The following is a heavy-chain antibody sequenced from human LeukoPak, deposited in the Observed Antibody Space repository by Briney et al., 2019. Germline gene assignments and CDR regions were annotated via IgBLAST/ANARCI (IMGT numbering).Heavy chain of an antibody. Sequence: SETLSLTCTVSGGSISSYYWSWIRQPLGKGLEWIGYIYYSGSTNYNPSLKSRVTISVDTSKNQFSLKLSSVTAADTAVYYCARAGWFGELLDYWGQGTLVTVSS. V-gene: IGHV4-59*01. D-gene: IGHD3-10*01. J-gene: IGHJ4*02. CDR1: GGSISSYY. CDR2: IYYSGST. CDR3: ARAGWFGELLDY.